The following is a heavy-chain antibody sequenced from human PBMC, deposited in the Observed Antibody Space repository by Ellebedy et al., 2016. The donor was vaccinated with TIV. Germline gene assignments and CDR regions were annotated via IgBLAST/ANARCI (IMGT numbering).Heavy chain of an antibody. CDR3: ARGIWIGELPHYFDY. D-gene: IGHD3-10*01. J-gene: IGHJ4*02. V-gene: IGHV1-69*13. Sequence: AASVKVSCKASGGTFSYYSINWVRQAPGQGLEWMGGIIPIFGPAKYAQKFQGRVTITADESTSTAYMELTSLTSEDPAMFYGARGIWIGELPHYFDYWGQGTLVTVSS. CDR1: GGTFSYYS. CDR2: IIPIFGPA.